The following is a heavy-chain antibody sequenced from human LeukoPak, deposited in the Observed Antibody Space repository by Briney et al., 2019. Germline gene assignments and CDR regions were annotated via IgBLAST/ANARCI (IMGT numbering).Heavy chain of an antibody. CDR2: IYHSGST. D-gene: IGHD6-19*01. V-gene: IGHV4-38-2*02. CDR3: ARGKQWLDY. CDR1: GYSISSGYY. J-gene: IGHJ4*02. Sequence: SETLSLTCTVSGYSISSGYYWGWIRQPPGKGLEWIGSIYHSGSTYYNPSLKSRVTISVDTSKNQFSLKLSSVTAADTAVYYCARGKQWLDYWGQGTLVTVSS.